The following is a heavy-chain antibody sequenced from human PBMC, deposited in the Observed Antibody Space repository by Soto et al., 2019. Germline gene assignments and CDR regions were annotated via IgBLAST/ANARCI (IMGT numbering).Heavy chain of an antibody. CDR3: ARVQSNGYFYY. CDR1: GFTLSDFW. V-gene: IGHV3-7*03. Sequence: EVQLVESGGGLVQPGGSLRLSCATSGFTLSDFWMSWVRQAPGKGLERVATIKEDGHEGFYVNSVRGRFTTSRDNAENSVYLQMNSLRVDDTAVYYCARVQSNGYFYYWGQGTLVTVSS. CDR2: IKEDGHEG. J-gene: IGHJ4*02. D-gene: IGHD3-22*01.